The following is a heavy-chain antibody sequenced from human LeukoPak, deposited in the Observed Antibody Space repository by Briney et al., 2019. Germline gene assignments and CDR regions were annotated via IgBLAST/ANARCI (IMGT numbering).Heavy chain of an antibody. V-gene: IGHV3-23*01. D-gene: IGHD3-3*01. CDR1: GFTFSSYA. J-gene: IGHJ4*02. CDR2: ISGSGGST. CDR3: ARARYYDFWSYGY. Sequence: PSGGSLRLSCAASGFTFSSYAMSWVRQAPGKVLEWVSAISGSGGSTYYADSVKGRFTISRDNSKNTLYLQMNSLRAEDTAVYYCARARYYDFWSYGYWGQGTLVTVSS.